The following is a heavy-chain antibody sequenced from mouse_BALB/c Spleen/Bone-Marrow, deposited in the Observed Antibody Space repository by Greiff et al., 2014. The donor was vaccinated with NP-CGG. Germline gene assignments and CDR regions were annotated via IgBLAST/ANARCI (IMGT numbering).Heavy chain of an antibody. D-gene: IGHD3-1*01. CDR1: GFTFSDYY. Sequence: EVQGVESGGGLVKPGGSLKLSCAASGFTFSDYYMYWVRQTPEKRLEWVATISDGGGYTYYPDSVWGRFTISIDNAKNNLYLQMSSLKSEDTAMYYCARSGERFGAMDYWGQGTSVTVFS. CDR2: ISDGGGYT. J-gene: IGHJ4*01. V-gene: IGHV5-4*02. CDR3: ARSGERFGAMDY.